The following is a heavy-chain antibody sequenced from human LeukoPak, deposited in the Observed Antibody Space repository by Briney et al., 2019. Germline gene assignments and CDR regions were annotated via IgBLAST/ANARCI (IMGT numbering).Heavy chain of an antibody. CDR1: GFTFSSYA. V-gene: IGHV3-23*01. Sequence: GGSLRLSCAASGFTFSSYAMSWVRQAPGKGLEWVSAISGSGGSTYYADSVKGRFTISRDNSKNTLYLQMNSLRAEDTAVYYCAKDSCPAFYCQASDYWGQGTLVTVSS. D-gene: IGHD1-26*01. CDR3: AKDSCPAFYCQASDY. J-gene: IGHJ4*02. CDR2: ISGSGGST.